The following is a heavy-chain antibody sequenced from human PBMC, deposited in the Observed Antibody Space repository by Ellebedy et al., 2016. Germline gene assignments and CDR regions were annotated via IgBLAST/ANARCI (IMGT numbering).Heavy chain of an antibody. D-gene: IGHD4-17*01. J-gene: IGHJ4*02. CDR1: GYSFTSYW. Sequence: GESLKISXKGSGYSFTSYWITWVRQMPGKGLEWMGRIDPSDSYTNYSPSLQGHVTISVDKSISTAYLQWSSLKASDTAMYYCARDSVTTVTTLANWGQGTLVTVSS. V-gene: IGHV5-10-1*01. CDR2: IDPSDSYT. CDR3: ARDSVTTVTTLAN.